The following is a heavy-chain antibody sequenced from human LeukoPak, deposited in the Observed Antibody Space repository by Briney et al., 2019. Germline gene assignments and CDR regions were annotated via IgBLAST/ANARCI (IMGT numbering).Heavy chain of an antibody. CDR1: GFTFSSYA. Sequence: PGRSLRLSCAASGFTFSSYAMHWVRQAPGKGLEWVAVISYDGSNKYYADSVKGRFTVSRDDPKNTVFLQMNSLRAEDTAVYYCAKTDGSGWWNIDYWGQGTLVTVSS. D-gene: IGHD6-19*01. V-gene: IGHV3-30-3*02. J-gene: IGHJ4*02. CDR2: ISYDGSNK. CDR3: AKTDGSGWWNIDY.